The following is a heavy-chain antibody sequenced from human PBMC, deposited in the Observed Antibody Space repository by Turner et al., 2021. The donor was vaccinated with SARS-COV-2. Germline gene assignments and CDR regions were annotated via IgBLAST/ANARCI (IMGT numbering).Heavy chain of an antibody. J-gene: IGHJ5*02. Sequence: QLQLQESGPGPVKPSATLSPTCTVPGGSISSSSYYWGWIRQPPGKGLEWIGSIYYSGSPYYNPSLKSRVTISVDTSKNQFSLKLTSVTAADTAVYFCARHWEVAAAAYLARFDPWGQGTLVTVSS. D-gene: IGHD6-13*01. CDR3: ARHWEVAAAAYLARFDP. V-gene: IGHV4-39*01. CDR2: IYYSGSP. CDR1: GGSISSSSYY.